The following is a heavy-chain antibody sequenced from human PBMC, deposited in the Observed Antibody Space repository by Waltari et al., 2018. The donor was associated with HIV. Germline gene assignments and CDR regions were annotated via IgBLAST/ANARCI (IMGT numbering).Heavy chain of an antibody. V-gene: IGHV4-59*01. J-gene: IGHJ4*02. CDR2: IYYSGST. CDR1: GGSISSYY. CDR3: ARQGGITMAPLDY. D-gene: IGHD3-10*01. Sequence: QVQLQESGPGLVKPSETLSLTCTVSGGSISSYYWSWIRQPPGKGLEWIGYIYYSGSTTYNPSLKIRVTISVDTSKTQFSLKLSSVTAADTAVYYCARQGGITMAPLDYWGQGTLVTVSS.